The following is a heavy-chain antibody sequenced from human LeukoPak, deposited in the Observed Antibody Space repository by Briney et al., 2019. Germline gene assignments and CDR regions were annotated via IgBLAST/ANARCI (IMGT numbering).Heavy chain of an antibody. J-gene: IGHJ4*02. D-gene: IGHD3-3*01. Sequence: SETLSLTCTVSGGSINSNNYYWGWIRQPPGKGLEWIGSIYSSGSAYYNPSLKSRVTISVDTSKNQFSLRLSSVAAADTAVYYCQSRYLEWLLEYWGQGTLVTVSS. V-gene: IGHV4-39*01. CDR2: IYSSGSA. CDR3: QSRYLEWLLEY. CDR1: GGSINSNNYY.